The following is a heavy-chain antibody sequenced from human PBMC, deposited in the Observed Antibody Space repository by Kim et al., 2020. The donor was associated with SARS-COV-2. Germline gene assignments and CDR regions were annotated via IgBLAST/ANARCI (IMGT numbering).Heavy chain of an antibody. CDR1: GYSFTNYW. CDR3: ARRVSGSSSAVVWIDT. Sequence: GESLKISCKASGYSFTNYWITWVRQMPGKGLEWMGRIDPSDSYTKSSPSFQGHVTISVDKSITTAYLQWNSLKASDTAMYYCARRVSGSSSAVVWIDTWGQGTLVTVSS. V-gene: IGHV5-10-1*01. J-gene: IGHJ5*02. CDR2: IDPSDSYT. D-gene: IGHD3-10*01.